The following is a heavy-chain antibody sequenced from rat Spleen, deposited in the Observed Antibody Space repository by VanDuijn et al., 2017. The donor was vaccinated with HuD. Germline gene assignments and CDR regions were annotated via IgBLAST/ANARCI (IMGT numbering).Heavy chain of an antibody. V-gene: IGHV2S12*01. CDR3: ARDGRYPGVMDA. CDR1: GFSLTSNG. D-gene: IGHD1-12*02. J-gene: IGHJ2*01. CDR2: ISSGGHT. Sequence: QVQLKESGPGLVQPSQTLSLTCTVSGFSLTSNGVSWVRQPPGKGLEWIATISSGGHTYYNSALKFRLSISRDTSKSQVFLKMSSLQTEDTATYYCARDGRYPGVMDAWGQGVMVTVSS.